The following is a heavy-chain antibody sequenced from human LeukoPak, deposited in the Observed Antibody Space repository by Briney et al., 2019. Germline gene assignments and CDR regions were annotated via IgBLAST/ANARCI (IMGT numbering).Heavy chain of an antibody. D-gene: IGHD2-2*01. J-gene: IGHJ4*02. Sequence: PGRSLRLSCAASGFTFDDYAMHWVRQAPGKGLEWVSGISWNSGSIGYADSVKGRFTISRDNAKNSLYLQMNSLRAEDTAVYYCARVRSVTCSSTSCQSPPDYWGQGTLVTVSS. CDR3: ARVRSVTCSSTSCQSPPDY. CDR2: ISWNSGSI. CDR1: GFTFDDYA. V-gene: IGHV3-9*01.